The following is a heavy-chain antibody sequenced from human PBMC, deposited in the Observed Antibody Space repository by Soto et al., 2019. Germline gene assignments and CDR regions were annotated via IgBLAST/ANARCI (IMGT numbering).Heavy chain of an antibody. J-gene: IGHJ4*02. Sequence: PSETLSLTCTVSGGSISKYYWSWIRQSPGKGLEWIGYISYSGSTNYNPSLKSRVTISLDTSKNQFSLKLSSVTAADTAVYYCARVSGAIDYWGQGTLVTVSS. CDR2: ISYSGST. D-gene: IGHD3-3*01. V-gene: IGHV4-59*08. CDR3: ARVSGAIDY. CDR1: GGSISKYY.